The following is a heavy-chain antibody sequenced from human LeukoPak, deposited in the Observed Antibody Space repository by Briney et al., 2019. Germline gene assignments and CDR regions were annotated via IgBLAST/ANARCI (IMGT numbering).Heavy chain of an antibody. D-gene: IGHD3-3*01. V-gene: IGHV4-39*07. J-gene: IGHJ1*01. Sequence: PSETLSLTCTVSGGSISSSRYYGGWICQPRGKGREWIVSIDYSGSTYYNPARKSRITISVKTTKNQCSLKLSSVTAADTAVYYCARRYDFWSGYYNSAEYFQHWGQGTLVTVSS. CDR2: IDYSGST. CDR3: ARRYDFWSGYYNSAEYFQH. CDR1: GGSISSSRYY.